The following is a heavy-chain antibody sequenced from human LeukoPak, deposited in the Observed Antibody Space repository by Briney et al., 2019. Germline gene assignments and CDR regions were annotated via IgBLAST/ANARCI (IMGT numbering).Heavy chain of an antibody. Sequence: SETLSLTCTVSGGSISSYYWSWIRQPPGKGLEWIGYIYHSGSTYYNPSLKSRVTISIDTSKNQFSLKLSSVTAADTAVYYCARGSSNYLETPFDYWGQGTLVTVSS. J-gene: IGHJ4*02. CDR1: GGSISSYY. CDR3: ARGSSNYLETPFDY. D-gene: IGHD4-11*01. V-gene: IGHV4-59*01. CDR2: IYHSGST.